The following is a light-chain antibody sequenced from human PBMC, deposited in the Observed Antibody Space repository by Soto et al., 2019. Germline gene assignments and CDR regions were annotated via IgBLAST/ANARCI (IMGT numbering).Light chain of an antibody. Sequence: ESVLTQSPGTLSLSPGERATLSCRASQSVSSSYLAWYQQKPGQAPRLLIYGASSRATGIPDRFSGSGSGTDFTLTISGLEPEDFAVYYCQQYGSSFTFGPGTKVDIK. CDR3: QQYGSSFT. V-gene: IGKV3-20*01. CDR1: QSVSSSY. J-gene: IGKJ3*01. CDR2: GAS.